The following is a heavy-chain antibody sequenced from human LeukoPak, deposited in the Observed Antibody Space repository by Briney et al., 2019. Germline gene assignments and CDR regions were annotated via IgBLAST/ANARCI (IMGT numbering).Heavy chain of an antibody. CDR2: ISSNGGST. Sequence: PGGSLRLSCSASGFTFSSYAMHWVRQAPGKGLEYVSAISSNGGSTYYADSVKGRFTISRDNSKNTLYLQMSSLRAEDTAVYYCVKTRDMVRGVIIRGGFVYWGQGTLVTVSS. V-gene: IGHV3-64D*06. J-gene: IGHJ4*02. CDR3: VKTRDMVRGVIIRGGFVY. CDR1: GFTFSSYA. D-gene: IGHD3-10*01.